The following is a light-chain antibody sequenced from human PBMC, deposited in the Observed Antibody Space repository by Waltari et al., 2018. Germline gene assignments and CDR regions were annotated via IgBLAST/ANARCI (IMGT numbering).Light chain of an antibody. CDR3: QQYNNWPPT. V-gene: IGKV3-15*01. CDR2: GAS. J-gene: IGKJ1*01. Sequence: EKVMTQSPATLSVSPGERAPPSCRTSQSVSSNLAWYQQKPGQAPRLLISGASTRATGIPARFSGSGSGTEFTLTISSLQSEDFAVYYCQQYNNWPPTFGQGTKVEIK. CDR1: QSVSSN.